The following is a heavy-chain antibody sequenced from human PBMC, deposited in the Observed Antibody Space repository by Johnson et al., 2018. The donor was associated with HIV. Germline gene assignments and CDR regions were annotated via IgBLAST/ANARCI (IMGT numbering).Heavy chain of an antibody. CDR1: GFTFDDYA. V-gene: IGHV3-9*01. J-gene: IGHJ3*02. Sequence: VQLVESGGGLVQPGRSLRLSCAASGFTFDDYAMHWVRQAPGKGLEWVSGISWTSGSIGYGDSVKGRFTIARDNAKNSLYLQMNSLRAEDTALYYCAKDIRWELRHGGDAFDIWGQGTMVTVSS. D-gene: IGHD1-26*01. CDR3: AKDIRWELRHGGDAFDI. CDR2: ISWTSGSI.